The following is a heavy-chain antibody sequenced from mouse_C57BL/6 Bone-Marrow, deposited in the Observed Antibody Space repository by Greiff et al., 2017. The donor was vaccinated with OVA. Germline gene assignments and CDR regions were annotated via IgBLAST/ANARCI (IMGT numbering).Heavy chain of an antibody. CDR1: GYTFTDYY. CDR2: INPNNGGT. J-gene: IGHJ4*01. Sequence: VQLQQSGPELVKPGASVKISCKASGYTFTDYYMNWVKQSHGKSLEWIGDINPNNGGTSYNQKFKGKATVTVDKSSNTAYLQLSSLTSEDTAIYYCARKMVTTSGAMDYWGQGTSVTVSS. D-gene: IGHD2-2*01. V-gene: IGHV1-26*01. CDR3: ARKMVTTSGAMDY.